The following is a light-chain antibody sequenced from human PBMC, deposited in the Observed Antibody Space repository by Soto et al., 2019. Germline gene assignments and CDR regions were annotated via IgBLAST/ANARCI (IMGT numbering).Light chain of an antibody. Sequence: DIQVTQSPSTLVSSVGDRVTVNXRDTGSISTSLARYQQKPGXAPQXXXDKXSGLDRGGPSRLSGSGSGTEFTLTISSLQPDDFANYYCQQYNSYSRTFGQGTKVDIK. CDR1: GSISTS. V-gene: IGKV1-5*03. J-gene: IGKJ1*01. CDR3: QQYNSYSRT. CDR2: KXS.